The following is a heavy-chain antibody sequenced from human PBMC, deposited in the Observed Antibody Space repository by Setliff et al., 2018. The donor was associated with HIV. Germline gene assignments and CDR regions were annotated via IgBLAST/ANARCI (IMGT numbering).Heavy chain of an antibody. CDR2: INHDRTT. J-gene: IGHJ6*03. D-gene: IGHD3-3*01. Sequence: KASETLSLTCAVYGGSFSGYYWSWIRQPPGKGLEWIGEINHDRTTNYNPSLKSRVTIPVDTSKNQFSLTLNSVTAAGTAVYYCARGSRQLTIFGVVFKTNYYFMDVWGKGTAVTVSS. V-gene: IGHV4-34*01. CDR3: ARGSRQLTIFGVVFKTNYYFMDV. CDR1: GGSFSGYY.